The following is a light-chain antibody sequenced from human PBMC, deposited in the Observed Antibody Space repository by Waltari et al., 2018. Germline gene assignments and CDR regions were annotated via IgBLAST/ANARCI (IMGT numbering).Light chain of an antibody. CDR3: QQRSNWPLT. CDR2: DAS. V-gene: IGKV3-11*01. Sequence: EIVLTQSPATLSFSPGERATLSCRASQSVSSYLAWYQQKPGQAPRLLIYDASNRATGIPARFSGRGSGTDFTLTISSLEPEDFAVYYCQQRSNWPLTFGGGTKVEIK. CDR1: QSVSSY. J-gene: IGKJ4*01.